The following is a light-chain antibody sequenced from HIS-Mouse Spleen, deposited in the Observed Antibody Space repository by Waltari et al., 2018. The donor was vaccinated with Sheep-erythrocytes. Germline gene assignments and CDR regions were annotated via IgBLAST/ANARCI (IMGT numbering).Light chain of an antibody. J-gene: IGKJ4*01. Sequence: DIQMTQSPSSLSASVGDRVTITCQASQDISNHLNWYQQKPGKAPKLLIYDASNLETGVPSRFSGSGSGTDFTFTISSLQPEDIATYYCHQYDNLPLTFGGGTK. CDR2: DAS. CDR1: QDISNH. V-gene: IGKV1-33*01. CDR3: HQYDNLPLT.